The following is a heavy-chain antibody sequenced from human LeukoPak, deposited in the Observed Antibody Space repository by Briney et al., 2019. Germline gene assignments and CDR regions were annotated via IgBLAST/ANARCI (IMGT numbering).Heavy chain of an antibody. D-gene: IGHD6-19*01. CDR2: INHSGST. J-gene: IGHJ4*02. CDR1: GGSFSGYY. Sequence: PSETLSLTCAVYGGSFSGYYWSWIRQPPGKGLEWIGEINHSGSTNYNPSLKSRVTISVDTSKNQFSLKLSSVTAADTAVYYCARRAGRGWYVEYYFDYWGQGTLVTVSS. V-gene: IGHV4-34*01. CDR3: ARRAGRGWYVEYYFDY.